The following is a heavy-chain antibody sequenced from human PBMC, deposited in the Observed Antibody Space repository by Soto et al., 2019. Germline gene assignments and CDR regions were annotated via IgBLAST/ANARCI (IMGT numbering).Heavy chain of an antibody. V-gene: IGHV4-34*01. J-gene: IGHJ4*02. CDR1: GGSFSGYY. CDR2: INHSGST. D-gene: IGHD6-19*01. Sequence: SESLSLPCTVYGGSFSGYYWSWIRQPPGKGLEWIGEINHSGSTNYNPSLKSRVTISVDTSKNQFSLKLSSVTAADTAVYYCARGKHSSGWYGFDYWGQGTLVTVSS. CDR3: ARGKHSSGWYGFDY.